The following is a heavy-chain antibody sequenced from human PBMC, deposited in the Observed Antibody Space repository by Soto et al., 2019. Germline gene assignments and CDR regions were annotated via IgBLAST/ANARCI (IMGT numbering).Heavy chain of an antibody. D-gene: IGHD6-6*01. CDR3: ARVTAARELNYYYYMDV. V-gene: IGHV3-7*01. CDR1: GFTFSSYW. J-gene: IGHJ6*03. CDR2: IKQDGSEK. Sequence: GGSLRLSCAASGFTFSSYWMSWVRQAPGKGLEWVANIKQDGSEKYYVDSVKGRFTISRDNAKNSLYLQMNSLRAEDTAVYYCARVTAARELNYYYYMDVWGKGTTVTVSS.